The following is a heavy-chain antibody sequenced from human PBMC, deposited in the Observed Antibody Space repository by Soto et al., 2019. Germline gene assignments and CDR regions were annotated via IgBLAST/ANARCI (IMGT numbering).Heavy chain of an antibody. CDR1: GGSISSGGYY. CDR2: IYYSGST. J-gene: IGHJ5*02. D-gene: IGHD4-17*01. V-gene: IGHV4-31*03. Sequence: QVQLQESGPGLVKPSQTLSLTCTVSGGSISSGGYYWSWIRQHPGKGLEWIGYIYYSGSTYYNPSLQSRVTISVDMSKNQCSLKLSSVTGADTAVYYCARDLTGDYGDYVGFWFDPWGQGTLVTVSS. CDR3: ARDLTGDYGDYVGFWFDP.